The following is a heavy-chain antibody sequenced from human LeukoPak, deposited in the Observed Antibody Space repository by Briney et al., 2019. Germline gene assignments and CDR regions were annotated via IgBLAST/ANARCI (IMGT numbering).Heavy chain of an antibody. CDR2: ITSSGSSM. V-gene: IGHV3-48*04. CDR3: ARAKYDSSDYYSGFDI. J-gene: IGHJ3*02. Sequence: PGGSLRLSCAASGFTFSSYSMNWVRQAPGKGLEWVSYITSSGSSMYYADSVKGRFTMSRDNAKKSLYLQMNSLRAEDTAVYYCARAKYDSSDYYSGFDIWGQGTMVTVSS. D-gene: IGHD3-22*01. CDR1: GFTFSSYS.